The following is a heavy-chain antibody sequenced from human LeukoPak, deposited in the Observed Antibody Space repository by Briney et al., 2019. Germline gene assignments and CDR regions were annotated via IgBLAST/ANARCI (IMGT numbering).Heavy chain of an antibody. J-gene: IGHJ4*02. V-gene: IGHV3-23*01. CDR2: ISGSGDST. D-gene: IGHD6-13*01. CDR1: GFTFSSYA. CDR3: AKQRGLGIAAASNY. Sequence: GGSLRLSCAASGFTFSSYAMSWVRQAPGKGLEWVSAISGSGDSTYYADSVKGRFTISRDNSKNTLYLQMNSLRAEDTAVYYCAKQRGLGIAAASNYWGQGTLVTVSS.